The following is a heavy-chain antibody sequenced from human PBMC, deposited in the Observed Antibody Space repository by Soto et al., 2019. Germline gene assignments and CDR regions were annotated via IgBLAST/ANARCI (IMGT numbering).Heavy chain of an antibody. D-gene: IGHD3-16*02. CDR1: GFTISSYA. V-gene: IGHV3-23*01. CDR3: AKSRYRNYYYGMDV. J-gene: IGHJ6*02. Sequence: PGGSLRLSCAASGFTISSYAMSWVRQAPGKGLEWVSAISGSGGSTYYADSVKGRFTISRDSSKNTLYLQMNSLRAEDTAVYYCAKSRYRNYYYGMDVWAQGTTVNVSS. CDR2: ISGSGGST.